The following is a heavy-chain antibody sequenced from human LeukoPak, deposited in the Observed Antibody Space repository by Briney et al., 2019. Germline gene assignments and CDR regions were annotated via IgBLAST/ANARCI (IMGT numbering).Heavy chain of an antibody. CDR1: GFTFSDYY. D-gene: IGHD2-15*01. CDR2: ISSSSSYT. Sequence: KTGGSLRLSCAASGFTFSDYYMSWIRQAPGKGLEWVSYISSSSSYTNYADSVKGRFTISRDNAKNSLYLQMNSLRAEDTAVYYCARDRGYCSGGSCSYSDYWGQGTPVTVSS. V-gene: IGHV3-11*06. CDR3: ARDRGYCSGGSCSYSDY. J-gene: IGHJ4*02.